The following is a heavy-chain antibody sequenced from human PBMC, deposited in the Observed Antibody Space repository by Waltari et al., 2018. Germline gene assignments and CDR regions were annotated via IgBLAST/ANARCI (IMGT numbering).Heavy chain of an antibody. J-gene: IGHJ6*02. D-gene: IGHD2-15*01. CDR2: ITSDGSRT. Sequence: VQLVESGGGLVQPGGSLRLSCEDSGFTFSTSWMCWVRQVPGKGLVWVSTITSDGSRTRYADSVKGRFTISRDNAKNTLYLQTNSLRAEDTAVYYCASHRPGGYGMDVWGHGTTVTVSS. V-gene: IGHV3-74*01. CDR1: GFTFSTSW. CDR3: ASHRPGGYGMDV.